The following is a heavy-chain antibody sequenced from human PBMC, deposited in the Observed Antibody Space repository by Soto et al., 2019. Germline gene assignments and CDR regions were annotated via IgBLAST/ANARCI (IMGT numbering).Heavy chain of an antibody. CDR3: ARAPGKFMVRGVDDAFDI. V-gene: IGHV4-31*03. CDR2: IYYSGST. J-gene: IGHJ3*02. Sequence: PSETLSLTCTVSGGSISSGGYYWSWIRQHPGKGLEWIGYIYYSGSTYYNPSLKSRVTISVDTSKNQFSLKLSSVTAADTAVYYCARAPGKFMVRGVDDAFDIWGQGTMVTVS. D-gene: IGHD3-10*01. CDR1: GGSISSGGYY.